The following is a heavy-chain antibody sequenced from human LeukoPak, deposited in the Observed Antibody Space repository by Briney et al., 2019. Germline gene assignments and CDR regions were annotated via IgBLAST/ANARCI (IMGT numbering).Heavy chain of an antibody. CDR2: TYSGGTT. CDR3: ARDNGDGYRTR. V-gene: IGHV3-66*01. D-gene: IGHD5-24*01. J-gene: IGHJ4*02. Sequence: GGSLRLSCAASGFTVSSNYMSWVRQAPGKGLEWVSVTYSGGTTYYADSVKGRFTISRDNSKNTLHLQMNSLRAEDTAVYYCARDNGDGYRTRWGQGTLVTVSS. CDR1: GFTVSSNY.